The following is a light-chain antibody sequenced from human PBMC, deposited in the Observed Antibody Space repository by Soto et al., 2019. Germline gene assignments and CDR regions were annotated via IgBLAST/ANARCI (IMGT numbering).Light chain of an antibody. Sequence: QSVLTQPASVSGSPGQSITVSCTGTSSDVGGYNYVSWYQQHPGKAPKLMIYEVSNRPSGVSNRFSGSKSGNTASLTIAGLQTEDEADDYCSSYTSSRTVVFGGGTKLTVL. CDR2: EVS. CDR3: SSYTSSRTVV. J-gene: IGLJ2*01. V-gene: IGLV2-14*01. CDR1: SSDVGGYNY.